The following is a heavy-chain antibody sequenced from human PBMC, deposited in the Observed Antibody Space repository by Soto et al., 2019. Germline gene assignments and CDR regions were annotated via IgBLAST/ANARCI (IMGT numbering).Heavy chain of an antibody. CDR1: GYTFTSYA. CDR2: INAGNGNT. J-gene: IGHJ6*03. V-gene: IGHV1-3*01. D-gene: IGHD6-13*01. Sequence: QVQLVQSGAEVKKPGASVKVSCKASGYTFTSYAMHWVRQAPGQRLEWMGWINAGNGNTKYSQKFQGRVTITRDTSASTAYMELSSLRSEDTAVYYCARALAAGINWRYYYYMDVWGKGTTVTVSS. CDR3: ARALAAGINWRYYYYMDV.